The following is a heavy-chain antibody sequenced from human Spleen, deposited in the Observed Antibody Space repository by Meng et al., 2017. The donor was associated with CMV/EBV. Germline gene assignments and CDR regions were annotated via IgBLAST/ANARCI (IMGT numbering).Heavy chain of an antibody. CDR2: ISFTGNT. V-gene: IGHV4-30-4*08. Sequence: TCTVSGDSINSGDPFWSWIRQTPGKGLEWIGYISFTGNTYYKPSLKSRITISLDTSNNQFSLNLRSVSAGDTAVYYCARYLTSHSFDSWGHGTLVTVSS. CDR1: GDSINSGDPF. D-gene: IGHD6-6*01. J-gene: IGHJ4*01. CDR3: ARYLTSHSFDS.